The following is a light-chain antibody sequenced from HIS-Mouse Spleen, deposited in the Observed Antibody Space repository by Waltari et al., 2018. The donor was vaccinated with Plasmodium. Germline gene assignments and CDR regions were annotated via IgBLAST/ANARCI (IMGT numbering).Light chain of an antibody. CDR1: QDISNY. Sequence: DLQMTQSPSSLSASVGDRVTITCQASQDISNYLNWYQQKPGKAPKLLIYDASNLETGVPSRFSGSGSGTDFTFTISSLQPEDIATYYCQQYDNRPLTFGGGTKGEIK. CDR3: QQYDNRPLT. V-gene: IGKV1-33*01. J-gene: IGKJ4*01. CDR2: DAS.